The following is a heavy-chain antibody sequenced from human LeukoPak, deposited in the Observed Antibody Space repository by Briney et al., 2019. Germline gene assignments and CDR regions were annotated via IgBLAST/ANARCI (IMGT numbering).Heavy chain of an antibody. Sequence: VASVKVSCKASGGTFSSYAISWVRQAPGQGLEWMGGIIPIFGTANYAQKFQGRVTITADESTSTAYMELSSLRSEDTAVYYCARVPIVAVPAANYYYGMDVWGQGTTVTVSS. CDR3: ARVPIVAVPAANYYYGMDV. D-gene: IGHD2-2*01. V-gene: IGHV1-69*13. CDR1: GGTFSSYA. CDR2: IIPIFGTA. J-gene: IGHJ6*02.